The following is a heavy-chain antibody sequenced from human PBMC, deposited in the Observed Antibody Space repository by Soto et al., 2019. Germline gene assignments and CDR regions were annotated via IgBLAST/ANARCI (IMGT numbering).Heavy chain of an antibody. V-gene: IGHV3-13*01. J-gene: IGHJ6*03. Sequence: GGSLRLSCAASGFTFSSYDMHWVRQATGKGLEWVSAIGTAGDTYYPGSVKGRFTISRENAKNSLYLQMNSLRAGDTAVYYCARGLSSGWQYYYMDVWGKGTTVTVSS. D-gene: IGHD6-19*01. CDR3: ARGLSSGWQYYYMDV. CDR1: GFTFSSYD. CDR2: IGTAGDT.